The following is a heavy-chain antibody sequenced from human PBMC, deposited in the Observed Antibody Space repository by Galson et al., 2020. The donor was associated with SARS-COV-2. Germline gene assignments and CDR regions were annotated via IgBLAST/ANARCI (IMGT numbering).Heavy chain of an antibody. V-gene: IGHV3-53*01. Sequence: QAGGSLRLSCEASGVPVGNNYMPWVRPAPGKGLEWVSLIYSSGSTMYADSVKGRFTISRDNSKNTVYLQMNSLRAEDTAVYYCARNKPVGMPLGCWGPGTLVIVSS. J-gene: IGHJ4*02. CDR1: GVPVGNNY. CDR3: ARNKPVGMPLGC. D-gene: IGHD3-22*01. CDR2: IYSSGST.